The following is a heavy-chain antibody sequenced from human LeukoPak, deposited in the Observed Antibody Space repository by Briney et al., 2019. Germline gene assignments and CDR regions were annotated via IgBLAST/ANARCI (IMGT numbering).Heavy chain of an antibody. CDR1: GLTFGDYE. V-gene: IGHV3-49*04. CDR2: IRSKAYGETT. J-gene: IGHJ4*02. CDR3: TRWRETSVFDY. Sequence: GGSLRLSCTASGLTFGDYEMTWVRQAPGKGLEFVASIRSKAYGETTEYGASVKGRFTISRADSTAIAYLQMDSLRTEDTAVYYCTRWRETSVFDYWGQGTLVTVSS.